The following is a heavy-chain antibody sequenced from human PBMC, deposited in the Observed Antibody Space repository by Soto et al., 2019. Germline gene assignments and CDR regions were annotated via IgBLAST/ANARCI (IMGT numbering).Heavy chain of an antibody. CDR1: GFTFSSYA. CDR2: ISGSGGST. Sequence: GGSLRLSCAASGFTFSSYAMSWVRQAPGKGLEWVSAISGSGGSTYYADSVKGRFTISRDNSKNTLYLQMNSLRAEDTAVYYCAKKYYYDSSGYYYTLFDYWGQGTLVTVSS. D-gene: IGHD3-22*01. V-gene: IGHV3-23*01. J-gene: IGHJ4*02. CDR3: AKKYYYDSSGYYYTLFDY.